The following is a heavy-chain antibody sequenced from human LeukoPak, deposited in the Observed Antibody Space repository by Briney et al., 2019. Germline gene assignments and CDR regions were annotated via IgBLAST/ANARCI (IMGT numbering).Heavy chain of an antibody. V-gene: IGHV3-7*01. CDR3: AREGSYYSRFFDY. Sequence: GGSLRLSCAASGFTFSSYTVHWVRQAPGKGLEWVANIKQDGSEKYYVDSVKGRFTISRDNAKNSLYLQMNSLRAEDTAVYYCAREGSYYSRFFDYWGQGTLVTVSS. J-gene: IGHJ4*02. CDR1: GFTFSSYT. CDR2: IKQDGSEK. D-gene: IGHD1-26*01.